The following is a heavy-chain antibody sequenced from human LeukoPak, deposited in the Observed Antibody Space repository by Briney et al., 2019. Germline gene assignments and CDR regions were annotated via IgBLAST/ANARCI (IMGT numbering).Heavy chain of an antibody. CDR1: GYTFTGYY. CDR3: ARMGRDGYNFDY. D-gene: IGHD5-24*01. Sequence: ASVKVSCKASGYTFTGYYMHWVRQAPGQGLEWMGRINPNNGGTNYAQKFQGRVTMTRDTSISTAYMELSRLRSDDTAVYYCARMGRDGYNFDYWGQGTLVTVSS. J-gene: IGHJ4*02. V-gene: IGHV1-2*06. CDR2: INPNNGGT.